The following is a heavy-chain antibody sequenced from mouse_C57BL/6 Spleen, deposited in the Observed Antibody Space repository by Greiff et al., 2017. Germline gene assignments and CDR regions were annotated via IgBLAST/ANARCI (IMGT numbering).Heavy chain of an antibody. J-gene: IGHJ4*01. Sequence: QVQLQQPGAELVRPGSSVKLSCKASGYTFTSYWMHWVKQRPIQGLEWIGNIDPSDSETHYNQKFKDKATLTVDKSSSTAYMQLSSLTSDDSAVYYGASDYYGSSDVYYAMDYWGQGTSVTVSA. CDR3: ASDYYGSSDVYYAMDY. D-gene: IGHD1-1*01. V-gene: IGHV1-52*01. CDR1: GYTFTSYW. CDR2: IDPSDSET.